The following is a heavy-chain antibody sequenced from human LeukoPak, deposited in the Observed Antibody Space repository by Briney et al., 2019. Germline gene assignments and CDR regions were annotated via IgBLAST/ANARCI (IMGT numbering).Heavy chain of an antibody. CDR1: GFTFSNAW. D-gene: IGHD4-17*01. CDR3: AKDPDYGDYFDY. V-gene: IGHV3-15*01. Sequence: GGSLRLSCAASGFTFSNAWMSWVRQAPGKGLEWVGRIKSKTDGGTTDYAAPVKGRFTISRDDSKNTLYLQMNSLRAEDTAVYYCAKDPDYGDYFDYWGQGTLVTVSS. J-gene: IGHJ4*02. CDR2: IKSKTDGGTT.